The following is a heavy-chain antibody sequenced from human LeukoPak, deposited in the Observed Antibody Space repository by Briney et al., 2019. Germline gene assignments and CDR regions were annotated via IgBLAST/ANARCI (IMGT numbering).Heavy chain of an antibody. J-gene: IGHJ4*02. CDR3: ARDRLGDYGDYDDY. V-gene: IGHV1-2*02. CDR2: INPNSGGT. CDR1: GYTFTGYY. D-gene: IGHD4-17*01. Sequence: ASVKVSCKSSGYTFTGYYIHWVRQAPGQGLEWMGWINPNSGGTNYAQKFQGRVTMTRDMSTSTVYMELSSLRSEDTAVYYCARDRLGDYGDYDDYWGQGTLVTVSS.